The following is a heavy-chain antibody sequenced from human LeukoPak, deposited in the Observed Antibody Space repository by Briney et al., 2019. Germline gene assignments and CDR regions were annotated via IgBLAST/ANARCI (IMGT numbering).Heavy chain of an antibody. J-gene: IGHJ4*02. CDR1: GDSLINNFYY. CDR3: ARHASVDGNWPRPLDY. Sequence: SETLSLTCSVSGDSLINNFYYWGWVRQPPGKGLEWIGSIYYTGTTYFNPSLKTRVTISVDTSKNQFSLKLTSVTAADTAVYYCARHASVDGNWPRPLDYWGQGSLVTVSS. CDR2: IYYTGTT. V-gene: IGHV4-39*01. D-gene: IGHD6-19*01.